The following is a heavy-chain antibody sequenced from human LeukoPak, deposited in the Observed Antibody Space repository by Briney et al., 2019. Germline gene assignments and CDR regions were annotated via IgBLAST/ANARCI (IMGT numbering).Heavy chain of an antibody. CDR1: GFTFSSNG. V-gene: IGHV3-30*02. J-gene: IGHJ4*02. CDR2: IRYDGSNK. CDR3: AKSRSGSANWALQIFDN. Sequence: PGGSLRLSCAASGFTFSSNGMHWVRQAPGKGLEWVAFIRYDGSNKYYADSVKGRFTISRDNSKNTLYLQMNSLRAEDTAVYFCAKSRSGSANWALQIFDNWGQGTLVTVSS. D-gene: IGHD1-1*01.